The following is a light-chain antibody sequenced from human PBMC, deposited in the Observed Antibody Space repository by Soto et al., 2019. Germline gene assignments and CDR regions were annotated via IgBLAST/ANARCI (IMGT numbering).Light chain of an antibody. J-gene: IGLJ2*01. CDR3: GTWDSSLSVGV. Sequence: QSALTQPPSVSAAPGQKVTISCSGSSSNIGNNYVSWYQHLPGTAPKLLIYDNNRRPSGIPDRFSGSKSGTSATLGITGLQTGDEADYYCGTWDSSLSVGVFGGGTKLTVL. CDR1: SSNIGNNY. V-gene: IGLV1-51*01. CDR2: DNN.